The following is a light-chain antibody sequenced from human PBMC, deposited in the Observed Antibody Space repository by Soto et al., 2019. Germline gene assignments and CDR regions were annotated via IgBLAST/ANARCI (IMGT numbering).Light chain of an antibody. CDR2: GAS. Sequence: EIVLTQSPATLSLSPGERATLSCTASQSVSSTYLAWYQQKPGQAPRLLIYGASSRATGIPDRFSGSGSGTEFTLTISSLQPDDFATYYCQQYKSYWTFGQGTKVDIK. CDR3: QQYKSYWT. J-gene: IGKJ1*01. V-gene: IGKV3-20*01. CDR1: QSVSSTY.